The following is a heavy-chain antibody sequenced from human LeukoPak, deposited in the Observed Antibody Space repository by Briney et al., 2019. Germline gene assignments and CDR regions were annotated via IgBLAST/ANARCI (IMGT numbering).Heavy chain of an antibody. D-gene: IGHD6-6*01. V-gene: IGHV3-21*01. CDR2: ISSSGSNI. J-gene: IGHJ4*02. CDR3: ARGRPFDY. CDR1: GFTFSIYT. Sequence: GGSLRLSCAVSGFTFSIYTMNWVRQAPGKGLEWVSSISSSGSNIYHADSVKGRFTISRDSAKNSLYLQMNSLRAEDTAVYYCARGRPFDYWGQGTLVTVSS.